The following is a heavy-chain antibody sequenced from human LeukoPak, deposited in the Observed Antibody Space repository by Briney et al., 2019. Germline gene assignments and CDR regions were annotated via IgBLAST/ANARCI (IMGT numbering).Heavy chain of an antibody. CDR2: ISAYNGNT. CDR3: ASGKRGLNWFDP. V-gene: IGHV1-18*01. CDR1: GYTFTSYG. J-gene: IGHJ5*02. D-gene: IGHD3-10*01. Sequence: ASVKVSCKASGYTFTSYGISWVRQAPGQGLEWMGWISAYNGNTNYAQKFQGRVTITADESTSTAYMELSSLRSEDTAVYYCASGKRGLNWFDPWGQGTLVTVSS.